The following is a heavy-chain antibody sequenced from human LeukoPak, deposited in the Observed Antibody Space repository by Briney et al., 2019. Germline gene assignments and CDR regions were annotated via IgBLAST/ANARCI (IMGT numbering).Heavy chain of an antibody. CDR1: GYTFTGCY. CDR2: INPNSGGT. J-gene: IGHJ3*02. D-gene: IGHD3-22*01. CDR3: ARGYYYGSSGYYGNGAFDI. Sequence: ASVKVPCKASGYTFTGCYMHWVRQAPGQGLEWMGWINPNSGGTNYAQKFQGRVTMTRDTSISTAYMEPSRLRSDDTAVHYCARGYYYGSSGYYGNGAFDIWGQGTMVTVSS. V-gene: IGHV1-2*02.